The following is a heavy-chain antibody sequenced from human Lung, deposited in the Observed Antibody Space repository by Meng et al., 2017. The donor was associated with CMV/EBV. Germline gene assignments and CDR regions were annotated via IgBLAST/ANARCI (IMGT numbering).Heavy chain of an antibody. V-gene: IGHV3-30-3*01. CDR3: ASRAGIATYYYYGMEV. CDR1: GFTFSSYA. D-gene: IGHD6-13*01. J-gene: IGHJ6*02. Sequence: SCAASGFTFSSYAMHWVRQAPGKGLEWVAVISYDGSNKYYADSVKGRFTISRDNSKNTLYLQMNSLRAEDTAVYYCASRAGIATYYYYGMEVWGQGTXVTVSS. CDR2: ISYDGSNK.